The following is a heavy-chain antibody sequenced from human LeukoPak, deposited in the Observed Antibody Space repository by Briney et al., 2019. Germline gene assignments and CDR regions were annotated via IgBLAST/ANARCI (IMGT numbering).Heavy chain of an antibody. CDR1: GGTFSSYA. D-gene: IGHD4-17*01. Sequence: GASVKVSCKASGGTFSSYAISWVRQAPGQGLEWMGRIIPIFGTANYAQKFQGRVTITTDESTSTACMELSSLRSEDTAVYYCATLTTVTPGHFDYWGQGTLVTVSS. J-gene: IGHJ4*02. V-gene: IGHV1-69*05. CDR2: IIPIFGTA. CDR3: ATLTTVTPGHFDY.